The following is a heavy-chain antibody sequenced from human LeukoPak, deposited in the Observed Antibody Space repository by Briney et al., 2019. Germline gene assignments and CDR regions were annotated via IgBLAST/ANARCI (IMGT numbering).Heavy chain of an antibody. J-gene: IGHJ4*02. V-gene: IGHV3-7*01. Sequence: GGSLRLSCAASGFTFSSYWMSWVRQAPGKGLEWVINIRPDGGEKYFVDSVRGRLTISRDNAKNSLYLQMNNLRAEDTAVYYCARDLSGPSLYWGQGTLVTVSS. CDR2: IRPDGGEK. CDR3: ARDLSGPSLY. D-gene: IGHD2-15*01. CDR1: GFTFSSYW.